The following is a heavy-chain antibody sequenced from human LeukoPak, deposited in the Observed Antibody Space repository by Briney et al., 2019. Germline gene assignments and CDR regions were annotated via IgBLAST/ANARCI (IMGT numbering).Heavy chain of an antibody. CDR3: ARLKIDGTHFDY. V-gene: IGHV3-53*01. CDR2: IYSGGDT. D-gene: IGHD3-9*01. J-gene: IGHJ4*02. CDR1: GFTVNSNY. Sequence: PGGSLRLSCAASGFTVNSNYMSWVRQAPGKGLEWVSVIYSGGDTYYADSVKGRFTISRDNSKNTLYLQMNSLRAEDTAVYYCARLKIDGTHFDYWGQGTLVTVSS.